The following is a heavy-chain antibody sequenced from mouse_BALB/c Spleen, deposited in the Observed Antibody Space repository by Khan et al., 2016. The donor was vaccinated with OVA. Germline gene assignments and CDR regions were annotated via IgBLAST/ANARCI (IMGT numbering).Heavy chain of an antibody. CDR1: GFTFSTYA. J-gene: IGHJ1*01. D-gene: IGHD1-1*01. Sequence: EVELVESGGGLVKSGGSLKLSCAASGFTFSTYAMSWDRQTPEKRLEWVATISTGDTYTYYPDSVKGRFTISRDNAKNTLYLQMSSLRSEDTAMYYCARPPITTVVATSYWFFDVWGAGTTVTVST. CDR3: ARPPITTVVATSYWFFDV. CDR2: ISTGDTYT. V-gene: IGHV5-9-3*01.